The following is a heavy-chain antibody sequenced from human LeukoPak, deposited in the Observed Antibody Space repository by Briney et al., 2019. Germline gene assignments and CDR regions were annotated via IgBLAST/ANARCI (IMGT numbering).Heavy chain of an antibody. CDR2: IYHSGST. V-gene: IGHV4-38-2*02. D-gene: IGHD3-22*01. J-gene: IGHJ3*02. Sequence: PSETLSLTYTVSGYSVSSGYYWGWIRQPPGKGLQWIGTIYHSGSTYYNPSLKSRVTISVDTSKNQFSLKVNSVTAADTAVYYCAREIHFGSSGQRTLHAFDIWGQGTMVTVSS. CDR3: AREIHFGSSGQRTLHAFDI. CDR1: GYSVSSGYY.